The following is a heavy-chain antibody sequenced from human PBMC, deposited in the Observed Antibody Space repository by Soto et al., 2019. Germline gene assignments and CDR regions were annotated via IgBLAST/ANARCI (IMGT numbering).Heavy chain of an antibody. V-gene: IGHV3-30-3*01. J-gene: IGHJ5*02. D-gene: IGHD5-18*01. Sequence: QVQLVESGGGVVQPGRSLRLSCAASGFTFSSYEMHWVRQAPGKGLEWVAVISYDGSNKDYAYSVKGRFTISRDNSKNTLYLPMNSLRARDTAVDYCAREGAGDTAMVGGWFDPWGQGTLVTVSS. CDR1: GFTFSSYE. CDR2: ISYDGSNK. CDR3: AREGAGDTAMVGGWFDP.